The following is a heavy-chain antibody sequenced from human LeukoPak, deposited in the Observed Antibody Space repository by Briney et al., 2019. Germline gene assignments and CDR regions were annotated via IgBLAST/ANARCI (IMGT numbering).Heavy chain of an antibody. CDR3: ARVAAYYDFWSGYYYYMDV. CDR2: IYYSGST. J-gene: IGHJ6*03. CDR1: GGSISSYY. Sequence: SETLSLTCTVSGGSISSYYWSWIRQPPGKGLEYIGYIYYSGSTNYNPSLKSRLTISVDTSKNQFSLKLSSVTAADTAVYYCARVAAYYDFWSGYYYYMDVWGKGTTVTVSS. V-gene: IGHV4-59*01. D-gene: IGHD3-3*01.